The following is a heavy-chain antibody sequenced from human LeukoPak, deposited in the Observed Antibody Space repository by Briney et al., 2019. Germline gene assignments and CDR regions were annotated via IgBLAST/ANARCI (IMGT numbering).Heavy chain of an antibody. J-gene: IGHJ4*02. Sequence: GESLKISCKGSGYSFTSYWISWVRQMPGKGLEWMGRIDPSDSYTNYSPSFQGHVTISADKSISTAYLQWSSLKASDTAMYYCARSAAVTRVLDLDYWGQGTLVTVPS. CDR2: IDPSDSYT. V-gene: IGHV5-10-1*01. CDR1: GYSFTSYW. D-gene: IGHD4-17*01. CDR3: ARSAAVTRVLDLDY.